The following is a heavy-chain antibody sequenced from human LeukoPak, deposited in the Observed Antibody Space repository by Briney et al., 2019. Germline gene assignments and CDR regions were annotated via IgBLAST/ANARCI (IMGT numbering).Heavy chain of an antibody. J-gene: IGHJ4*02. V-gene: IGHV3-23*01. D-gene: IGHD3-10*01. CDR3: AKHGDYYGSGSYYNR. Sequence: GGSLRLSCAASDFSFSNYAMSWVRQAPGKGLEWVSAVSNRGGSTYYADSVKGRFTISRDNSKNTLYLQMNSLRAEDTAVYYCAKHGDYYGSGSYYNRWGQGTLVTVSS. CDR2: VSNRGGST. CDR1: DFSFSNYA.